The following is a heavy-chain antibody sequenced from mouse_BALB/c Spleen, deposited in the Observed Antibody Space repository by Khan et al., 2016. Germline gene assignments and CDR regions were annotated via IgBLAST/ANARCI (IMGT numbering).Heavy chain of an antibody. Sequence: EVQLQESGGGLVQPGGSMKLSCAATGFTFSDAWMDWVRQSPEKGLEWVAEIRSKSNNHATYYAESVKGRFTISRDDSRSSVYLQMNSLSAEDSGIFFCRSVYFDYWGQGTTLTVSS. J-gene: IGHJ2*01. V-gene: IGHV6-6*01. CDR2: IRSKSNNHAT. CDR3: RSVYFDY. CDR1: GFTFSDAW.